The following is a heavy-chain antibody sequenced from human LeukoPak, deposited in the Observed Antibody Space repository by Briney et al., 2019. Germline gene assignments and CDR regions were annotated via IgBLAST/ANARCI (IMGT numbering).Heavy chain of an antibody. D-gene: IGHD6-13*01. CDR3: ARLAGTPFDP. J-gene: IGHJ5*02. CDR1: GFTVSSNY. Sequence: GGSLRLSCAASGFTVSSNYMSWVPQAPGKGLEWVSVIYSGGSTYYADSVKGRCTISRDNSKNTLYLQMNSLRAEDTAVYYCARLAGTPFDPWGQGTLVTVSS. V-gene: IGHV3-66*01. CDR2: IYSGGST.